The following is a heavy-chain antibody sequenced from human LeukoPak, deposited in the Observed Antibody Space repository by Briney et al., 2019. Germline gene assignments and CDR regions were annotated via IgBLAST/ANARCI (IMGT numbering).Heavy chain of an antibody. Sequence: SETLSLTCTVSGASISSYFWSWIRQPPGKGLEWIGYMHHSGDTRYNPSLKSRVTISVDTSKNQFSLRLSSVTAADTAVYYCARHGNGAFDIWGQGTMVTVSS. V-gene: IGHV4-59*08. CDR3: ARHGNGAFDI. CDR1: GASISSYF. J-gene: IGHJ3*02. D-gene: IGHD1-1*01. CDR2: MHHSGDT.